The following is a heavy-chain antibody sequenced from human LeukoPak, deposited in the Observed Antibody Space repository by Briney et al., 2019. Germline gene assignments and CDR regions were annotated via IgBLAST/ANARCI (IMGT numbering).Heavy chain of an antibody. J-gene: IGHJ4*02. CDR1: GYSFTSYW. D-gene: IGHD6-13*01. CDR3: ARHGDSSSWSYYFDY. Sequence: GESLKISCKGSGYSFTSYWIGWVPQMPGKGLEWMGIIYPGDSDTRYSPSFQGQVTISADKSISTAYLQWSSLKASDTAMYYCARHGDSSSWSYYFDYWGQGTLVTVSS. V-gene: IGHV5-51*01. CDR2: IYPGDSDT.